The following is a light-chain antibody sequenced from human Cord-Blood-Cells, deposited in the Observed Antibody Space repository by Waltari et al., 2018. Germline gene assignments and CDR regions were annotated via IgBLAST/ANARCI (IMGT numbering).Light chain of an antibody. CDR3: SSYTSSSTVV. CDR2: DVS. Sequence: QSALTQPASVSGSPGQSITISCTGTSSDVGGYNYVSWYQQHPGKAPKLMIDDVSNRPSGVSKRFAGSGAGNTASLAICGLQAEDEADDYCSSYTSSSTVVFGGGTKLTGL. CDR1: SSDVGGYNY. J-gene: IGLJ2*01. V-gene: IGLV2-14*01.